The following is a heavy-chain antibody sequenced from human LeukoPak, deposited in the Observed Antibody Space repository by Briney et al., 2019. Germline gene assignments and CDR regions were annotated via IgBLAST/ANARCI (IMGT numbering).Heavy chain of an antibody. CDR1: GGSISSSSYY. Sequence: SETLSLTCTVSGGSISSSSYYWGWIRQPPGKGLEWIGSIYYSGSTYYNPSLKSRVTISVDTSKNQFSLKLSSVTAADTAVYYCARHFPDYGGNPYYFDYWGQGTLVTVSS. V-gene: IGHV4-39*01. J-gene: IGHJ4*02. CDR2: IYYSGST. CDR3: ARHFPDYGGNPYYFDY. D-gene: IGHD4-23*01.